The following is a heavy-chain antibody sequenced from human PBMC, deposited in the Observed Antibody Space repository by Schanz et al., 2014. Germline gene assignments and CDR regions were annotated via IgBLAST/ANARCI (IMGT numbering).Heavy chain of an antibody. D-gene: IGHD6-13*01. J-gene: IGHJ4*02. CDR2: ISWNCRNI. CDR1: GFTFDDYG. CDR3: ARDSGSSSWYPSDY. V-gene: IGHV3-9*01. Sequence: EVQLLESGGGLVQPGRSLRLSCAASGFTFDDYGMHWVRQVPGKGLEWVSSISWNCRNIDYVDSVKGRFTISRDNSKNTLFLQMSSLRAEDTALYYCARDSGSSSWYPSDYWGQGTLVTVSS.